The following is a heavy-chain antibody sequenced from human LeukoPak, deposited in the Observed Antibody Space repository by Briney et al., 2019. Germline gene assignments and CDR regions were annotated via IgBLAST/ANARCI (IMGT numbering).Heavy chain of an antibody. CDR3: ARAEDYDSSGYYAY. CDR2: ISSSSSYI. CDR1: GFTFSSYS. V-gene: IGHV3-21*01. D-gene: IGHD3-22*01. Sequence: PGGSLRLSCAASGFTFSSYSMNWVRQAPGKGLEWVSSISSSSSYIYYADSVKGRFTISRDNSKNTLYLQMNSLRAEDTAVYYCARAEDYDSSGYYAYWGQGTLVTVSS. J-gene: IGHJ4*02.